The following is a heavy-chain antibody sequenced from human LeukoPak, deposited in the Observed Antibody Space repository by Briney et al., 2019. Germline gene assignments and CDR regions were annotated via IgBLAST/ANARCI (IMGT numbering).Heavy chain of an antibody. CDR2: FDPEDGET. CDR1: GYTLTELS. CDR3: ARVVLPAIFGNYYYYYMDV. V-gene: IGHV1-24*01. J-gene: IGHJ6*03. D-gene: IGHD3-3*01. Sequence: GASVKVSCKVSGYTLTELSMHWVRQAPGKGLEWMGGFDPEDGETIYAQKFQGRVTITADESTSTAYMELSSLRSEDTAVYYCARVVLPAIFGNYYYYYMDVWGKGTTVTVSS.